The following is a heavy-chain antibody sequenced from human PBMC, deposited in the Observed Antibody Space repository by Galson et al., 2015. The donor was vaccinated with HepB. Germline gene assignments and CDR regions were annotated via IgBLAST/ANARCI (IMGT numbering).Heavy chain of an antibody. V-gene: IGHV1-46*01. CDR3: ARGQRDWFDP. J-gene: IGHJ5*02. CDR1: GYTFTRNF. Sequence: SVKVSCKASGYTFTRNFIHWVRQAPGQGLEWMGIINPSGGSTSYAQKFQGRVTMTKDTSTSTVYMELSSLRSEDTAVYYCARGQRDWFDPWGQGTQVTVSS. CDR2: INPSGGST.